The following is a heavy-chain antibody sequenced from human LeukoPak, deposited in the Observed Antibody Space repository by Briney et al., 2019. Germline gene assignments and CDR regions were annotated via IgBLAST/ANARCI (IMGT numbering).Heavy chain of an antibody. V-gene: IGHV4-61*02. CDR2: IYISGSP. CDR1: GVSISSGSYY. CDR3: ARARDGYNLDY. Sequence: PSETLSLTCAVSGVSISSGSYYWSWIRQPAGKGLEWIGRIYISGSPKYNPSLRSRVTMSVDTSKSQFSLKLSSVTAADTAVYYCARARDGYNLDYWGQGTLVTVSS. J-gene: IGHJ4*02. D-gene: IGHD5-24*01.